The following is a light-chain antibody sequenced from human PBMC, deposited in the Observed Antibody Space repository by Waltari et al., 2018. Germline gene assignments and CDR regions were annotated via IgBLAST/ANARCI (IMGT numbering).Light chain of an antibody. CDR2: DAS. CDR3: QQRSNWPPIFT. Sequence: EIVLTQSPATLSLSPGDRATLSCRASQSVRSYLAWYQQKPGQAPRPLIYDASNRATGIPARFSGSGSGTDFTLTISSLEPEDFAVYYCQQRSNWPPIFTFGPGTKVDIK. CDR1: QSVRSY. V-gene: IGKV3-11*01. J-gene: IGKJ3*01.